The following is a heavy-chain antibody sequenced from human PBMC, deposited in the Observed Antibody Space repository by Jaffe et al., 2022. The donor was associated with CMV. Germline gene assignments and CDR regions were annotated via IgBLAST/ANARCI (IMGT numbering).Heavy chain of an antibody. V-gene: IGHV2-70*01. J-gene: IGHJ5*02. CDR2: IDWDDDK. CDR1: GFSLSTSGMC. CDR3: ARLEYSSSSGFGWFDP. Sequence: QVTLRESGPALVKPTQTLTLTCTFSGFSLSTSGMCVSWIRQPPGKALEWLALIDWDDDKYYSTSLKTRLTISKDTSKNQVVLTMTNMDPVDTATYYCARLEYSSSSGFGWFDPWGQGTLVTVSS. D-gene: IGHD6-6*01.